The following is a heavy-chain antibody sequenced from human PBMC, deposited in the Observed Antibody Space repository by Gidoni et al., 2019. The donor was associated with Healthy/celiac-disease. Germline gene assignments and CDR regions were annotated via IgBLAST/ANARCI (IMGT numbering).Heavy chain of an antibody. Sequence: EVQLLESGGGLVQPVGSLRLPCPASGLTFSSYAMSRVRQAPGKGLESVSAISGSGGSTYYADSVKGRFTISRDNSKNTLYLQMNGLRAEDKAVYYCAKERQGAPIVVVPATKMFLELFDYWGQGTMVTVSS. J-gene: IGHJ4*02. D-gene: IGHD2-2*01. CDR3: AKERQGAPIVVVPATKMFLELFDY. CDR1: GLTFSSYA. CDR2: ISGSGGST. V-gene: IGHV3-23*01.